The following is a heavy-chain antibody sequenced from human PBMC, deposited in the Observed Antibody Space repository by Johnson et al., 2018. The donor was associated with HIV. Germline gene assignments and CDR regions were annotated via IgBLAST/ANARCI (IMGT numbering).Heavy chain of an antibody. CDR2: IYTGSDST. J-gene: IGHJ3*01. CDR3: ARGSSGSFDL. CDR1: GYN. D-gene: IGHD6-6*01. V-gene: IGHV3-66*01. Sequence: VQLVESGGGLVKPGESLRLSCVGSGYNMNWVRQAPVKGLEWVSVIYTGSDSTSYTDSVKDRFTISRDSSKNAVYLQMSSLRAEDTALYYCARGSSGSFDLWGRGTMVTVSS.